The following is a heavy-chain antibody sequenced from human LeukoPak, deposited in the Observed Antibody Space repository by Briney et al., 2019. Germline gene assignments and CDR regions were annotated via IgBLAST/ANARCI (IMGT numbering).Heavy chain of an antibody. Sequence: EASVRVSCKASGGTFSSYAISWVRQAPGQGLEWMGGIIPIFGTANYAQKFQGRVTITADESTSTAYMELSSLRSEDTAVYYCVRHACNGGSCYSANYSGQGTLATVSP. D-gene: IGHD2-15*01. CDR1: GGTFSSYA. J-gene: IGHJ4*02. CDR3: VRHACNGGSCYSANY. V-gene: IGHV1-69*01. CDR2: IIPIFGTA.